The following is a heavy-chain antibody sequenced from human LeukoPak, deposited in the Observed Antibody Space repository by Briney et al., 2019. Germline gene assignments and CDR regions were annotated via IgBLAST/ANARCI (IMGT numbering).Heavy chain of an antibody. D-gene: IGHD3-10*01. J-gene: IGHJ3*02. V-gene: IGHV3-53*05. CDR1: GFTVSSNY. Sequence: GGSLRLSCAASGFTVSSNYMSWVRQAPGKGLEWVSVIYSGGSTYYADSVKGRFTISRDNSKNTLYLQMNSLRAEDTAVYYCAKDRVWFGESLDAFDIWGQGTMVTVSS. CDR2: IYSGGST. CDR3: AKDRVWFGESLDAFDI.